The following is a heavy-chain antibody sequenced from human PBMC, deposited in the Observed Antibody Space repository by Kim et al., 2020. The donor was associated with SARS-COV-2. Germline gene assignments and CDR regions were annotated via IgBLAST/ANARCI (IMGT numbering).Heavy chain of an antibody. CDR3: ARETGDTSSSYFDY. J-gene: IGHJ4*02. CDR2: ISFDGNDQ. Sequence: GGSLRLSCAASGFSLSNNYAKHWVRQAPGKGLEWLTIISFDGNDQLYAESVKGRFTISRDTSKNTVYLQMNSLRPADTAIYYCARETGDTSSSYFDYWGQGTLVTVSS. V-gene: IGHV3-30*01. CDR1: GFSLSNNYA. D-gene: IGHD2-2*01.